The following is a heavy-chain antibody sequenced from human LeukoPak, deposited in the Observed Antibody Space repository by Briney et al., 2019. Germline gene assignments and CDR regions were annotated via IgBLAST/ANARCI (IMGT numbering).Heavy chain of an antibody. CDR3: ARLVRGVIPFDY. CDR2: IIPIFGTA. J-gene: IGHJ4*02. D-gene: IGHD3-10*01. Sequence: GASVKVSCKASGGTFISYAISWVRQAPGQGLEWMGGIIPIFGTANYAQKFQGRVTITADESTSTAYMELSSLRSEDTAVYYCARLVRGVIPFDYWGQGTLVTVSS. V-gene: IGHV1-69*13. CDR1: GGTFISYA.